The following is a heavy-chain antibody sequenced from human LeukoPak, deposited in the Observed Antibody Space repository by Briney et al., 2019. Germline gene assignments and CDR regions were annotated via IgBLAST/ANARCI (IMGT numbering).Heavy chain of an antibody. CDR3: AKPGPYTSWDYYYYMDV. D-gene: IGHD2-2*01. Sequence: PGGSLRLSCAASGFNFSSSGMHWVRQAPGKGLEWVAFIRYVGTYKYYADSVKGRFTISRDNSKSTLYLQMNSLRAEDTAVYYCAKPGPYTSWDYYYYMDVWGKGTTVIVSS. V-gene: IGHV3-30*02. CDR1: GFNFSSSG. J-gene: IGHJ6*03. CDR2: IRYVGTYK.